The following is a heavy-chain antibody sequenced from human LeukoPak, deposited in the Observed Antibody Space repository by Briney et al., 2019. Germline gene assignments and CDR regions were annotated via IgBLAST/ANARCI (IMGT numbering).Heavy chain of an antibody. V-gene: IGHV3-23*01. J-gene: IGHJ4*02. CDR2: ISGGAVST. CDR3: AKSGRYCSGGSCYQEASLDY. Sequence: PGGSLRLSCAASGFTFDDYGMSWVRQAPGKGLEWVSGISGGAVSTNYADSVKGRFTISRDNSKNTLYLQMNSLRVEDTAVYYCAKSGRYCSGGSCYQEASLDYWGQGILVTVSS. D-gene: IGHD2-15*01. CDR1: GFTFDDYG.